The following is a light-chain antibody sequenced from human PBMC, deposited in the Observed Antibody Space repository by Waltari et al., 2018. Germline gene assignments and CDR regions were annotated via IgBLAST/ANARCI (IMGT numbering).Light chain of an antibody. CDR1: NLGDKS. Sequence: SYEVTQPPSVSVSPRPTASLTCPGDNLGDKSTSWYRHKPGQSPVLVIYQDTKRPSGIPERFSASNSGNTATLTISGTQAMDEADYYCQAWDYNTGVFGTGTKVTVL. J-gene: IGLJ1*01. V-gene: IGLV3-1*01. CDR3: QAWDYNTGV. CDR2: QDT.